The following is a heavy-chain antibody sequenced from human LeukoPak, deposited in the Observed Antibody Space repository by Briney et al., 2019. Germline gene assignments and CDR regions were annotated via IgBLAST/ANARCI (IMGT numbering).Heavy chain of an antibody. CDR2: IIPIFGTA. CDR3: AAWVVGSSGSGTGWYFDY. D-gene: IGHD6-19*01. CDR1: GGTFSSYA. V-gene: IGHV1-69*13. Sequence: ASVKVSCKASGGTFSSYAISWVRQAPGQGLEWMGGIIPIFGTANYAQKFQGRVTITADESTSTAYMELSSLRSEDTAVYYCAAWVVGSSGSGTGWYFDYWGQGTLVTVSS. J-gene: IGHJ4*02.